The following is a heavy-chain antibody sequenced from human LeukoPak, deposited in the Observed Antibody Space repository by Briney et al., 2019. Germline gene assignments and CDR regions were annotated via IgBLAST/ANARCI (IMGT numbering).Heavy chain of an antibody. CDR1: GFTFGDYA. V-gene: IGHV3-49*03. D-gene: IGHD2-15*01. CDR3: TRDCSGGSCLYGMDV. J-gene: IGHJ6*02. CDR2: IRSKAYGGTT. Sequence: SGGSLRLSCTGSGFTFGDYAMSWFRQAPGKGLEWVGFIRSKAYGGTTEYAASVKGRFTISRDDSKSIAYLQMNSLKTEDTAVYYCTRDCSGGSCLYGMDVWGQGTTVTVSS.